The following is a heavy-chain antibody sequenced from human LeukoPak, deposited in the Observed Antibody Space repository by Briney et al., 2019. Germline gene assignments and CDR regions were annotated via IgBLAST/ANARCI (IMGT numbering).Heavy chain of an antibody. V-gene: IGHV5-51*01. CDR2: IYPGDSET. Sequence: GASLKISCKGSGYRFTSYWIGWVRQLAGKGLEWMGIIYPGDSETRYSPSFQGQVTISADKSISTAYLQWSSLKASDTAMYYCARHVGAVALDFWGQGTLVTVSS. D-gene: IGHD6-19*01. J-gene: IGHJ4*02. CDR3: ARHVGAVALDF. CDR1: GYRFTSYW.